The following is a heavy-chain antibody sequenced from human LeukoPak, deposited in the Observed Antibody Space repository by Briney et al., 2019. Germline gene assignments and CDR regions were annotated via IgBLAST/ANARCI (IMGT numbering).Heavy chain of an antibody. V-gene: IGHV3-21*01. D-gene: IGHD6-6*01. CDR1: GFPFSGYS. CDR3: AREFEYSTSGAGY. CDR2: MSILSGIT. J-gene: IGHJ4*02. Sequence: GGSLRLSCAGSGFPFSGYSMNWVRQTPGKGLEWVSSMSILSGITYYAESVKGRFTVSRDNAKNLLHLQMNSLRVGDTAIYYCAREFEYSTSGAGYWGQGTLVTVSS.